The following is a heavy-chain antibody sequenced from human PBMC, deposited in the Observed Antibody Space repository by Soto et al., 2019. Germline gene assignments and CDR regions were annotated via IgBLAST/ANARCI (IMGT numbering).Heavy chain of an antibody. V-gene: IGHV1-2*02. J-gene: IGHJ5*02. CDR2: FNPNTGDT. Sequence: ASVKVSCKASGYTFTDCYIHWVRQAPGQGLEWMGWFNPNTGDTVYAQKFQGRVTMTRDTSISTAYMELSRLRADDATLYYCARRVAVSNTAWFDPWGQGTLVTVSS. CDR3: ARRVAVSNTAWFDP. CDR1: GYTFTDCY. D-gene: IGHD6-19*01.